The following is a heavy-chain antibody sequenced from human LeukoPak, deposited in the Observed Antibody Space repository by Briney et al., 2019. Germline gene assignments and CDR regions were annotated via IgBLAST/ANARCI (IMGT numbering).Heavy chain of an antibody. CDR3: ARDEYSSVPYSSSSGGDY. D-gene: IGHD6-6*01. J-gene: IGHJ4*02. V-gene: IGHV1-18*04. CDR1: GYTFTGYY. Sequence: ASVKVSCKASGYTFTGYYMHWVRQAPGQGLEWMGWISAYNGNTNYAQKLQGRVTMTTDTSTSTAYMELRSLRSDDTAVYYCARDEYSSVPYSSSSGGDYWGQGTLVTVSS. CDR2: ISAYNGNT.